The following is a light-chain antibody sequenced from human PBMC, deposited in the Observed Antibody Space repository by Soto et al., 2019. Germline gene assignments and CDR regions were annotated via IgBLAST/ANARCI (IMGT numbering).Light chain of an antibody. CDR1: SSDVGGYNY. V-gene: IGLV2-14*01. Sequence: SVLTQPASMSGSPGQSITISCTGTSSDVGGYNYVSWYQQHPAIVPKLMIYHVSNRPSGVSDRFSGSKSGNTASLTISGLQAEDEGDYYCYSYTTSSTYVFGTGTKVTGL. CDR3: YSYTTSSTYV. J-gene: IGLJ1*01. CDR2: HVS.